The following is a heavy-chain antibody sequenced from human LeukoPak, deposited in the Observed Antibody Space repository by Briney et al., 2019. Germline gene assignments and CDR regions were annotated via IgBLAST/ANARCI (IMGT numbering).Heavy chain of an antibody. CDR3: ARLLSYSSQAFDI. J-gene: IGHJ3*02. D-gene: IGHD2-15*01. CDR1: GGSISSYY. Sequence: PSETLSLTCTVSGGSISSYYRSWTRQPPGKGLEWIGYIHNNGTTSYNPPLKSRVTIFEDTSRNHFSLKLTSVTAADTAVYFCARLLSYSSQAFDIWGQGTMVTVSS. CDR2: IHNNGTT. V-gene: IGHV4-4*08.